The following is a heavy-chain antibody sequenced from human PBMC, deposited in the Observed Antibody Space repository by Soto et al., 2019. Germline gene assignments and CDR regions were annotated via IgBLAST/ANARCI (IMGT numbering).Heavy chain of an antibody. CDR3: ARDIDLVDIVSTIFHQYAFSGMDV. V-gene: IGHV3-33*01. CDR1: GFTFSRYG. D-gene: IGHD5-12*01. Sequence: QVQVVESGGGVVQAGRSLRLSCAVSGFTFSRYGMHWVRQAPGKGLEWVAFIWYDGSNKNYGDSVKGRFTVSRDDLKNSVYLQMKSLRVEDTAVYYCARDIDLVDIVSTIFHQYAFSGMDVWGQGTTVSVSS. J-gene: IGHJ6*02. CDR2: IWYDGSNK.